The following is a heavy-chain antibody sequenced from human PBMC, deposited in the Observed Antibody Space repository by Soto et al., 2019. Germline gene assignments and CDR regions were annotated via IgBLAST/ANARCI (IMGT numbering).Heavy chain of an antibody. Sequence: PSETLSLTCTVSGGSINNGPYYWNWIRQHPGKGLEWIGYIYYSGTTYYNPSLKSRVTISVDTSKNQFSLKLSSVTAADTAVYYCAASCLSCGGFNYYDIDVLCQRATVTVS. CDR3: AASCLSCGGFNYYDIDV. D-gene: IGHD2-21*01. V-gene: IGHV4-31*03. CDR2: IYYSGTT. CDR1: GGSINNGPYY. J-gene: IGHJ6*02.